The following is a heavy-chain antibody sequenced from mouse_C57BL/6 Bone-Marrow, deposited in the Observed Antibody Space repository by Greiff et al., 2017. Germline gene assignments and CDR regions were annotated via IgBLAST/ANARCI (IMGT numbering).Heavy chain of an antibody. CDR2: IDPSDSYT. V-gene: IGHV1-50*01. CDR3: ARDDYYVSGNYAMDY. J-gene: IGHJ4*01. D-gene: IGHD1-1*01. Sequence: QVQLQQPGAELVKPGASVKLSCKASGYTFTSYWMQWVKQRPGQGLEWIGEIDPSDSYTNYNQKFKGKATLTVDTSSSTDYMQLSSLTSEDSAVYYCARDDYYVSGNYAMDYWGQGTSVTVSS. CDR1: GYTFTSYW.